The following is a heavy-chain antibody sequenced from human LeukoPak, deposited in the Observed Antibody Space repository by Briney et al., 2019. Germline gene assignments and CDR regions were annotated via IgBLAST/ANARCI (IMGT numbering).Heavy chain of an antibody. Sequence: GGSLRLSCAASGSTFSSYAMSWVRQAPGKGLEWVSVIYSGGSTYYADSVRGRFSISRDNSKNTLYLQMNSLRAEDTAVYYCARERGDYWGQGTLVTVSS. CDR1: GSTFSSYA. CDR3: ARERGDY. CDR2: IYSGGST. V-gene: IGHV3-53*01. J-gene: IGHJ4*02.